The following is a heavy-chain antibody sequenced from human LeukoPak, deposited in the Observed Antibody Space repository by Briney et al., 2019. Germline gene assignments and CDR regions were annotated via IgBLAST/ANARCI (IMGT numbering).Heavy chain of an antibody. V-gene: IGHV3-7*01. Sequence: GGSLRLSCEVSGFTFSSSWMNWVRQGPGKGLEWVANINQDGSEKYYVDSVKGRFTISRDNAKNSLYLQMNSLRAEDTAEYYCARDIPAPGICFDYWGQGTLVTASS. CDR2: INQDGSEK. CDR1: GFTFSSSW. D-gene: IGHD6-13*01. J-gene: IGHJ4*02. CDR3: ARDIPAPGICFDY.